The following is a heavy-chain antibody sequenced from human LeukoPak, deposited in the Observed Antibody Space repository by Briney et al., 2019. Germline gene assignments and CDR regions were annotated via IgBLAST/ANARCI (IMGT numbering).Heavy chain of an antibody. CDR2: ISYDGSNK. D-gene: IGHD3-3*01. CDR1: GFTFSSYG. V-gene: IGHV3-30*03. CDR3: TTRSGFWSGSDY. J-gene: IGHJ4*02. Sequence: GGSLRLSCAASGFTFSSYGMHWVRQAPGKGLEWVAVISYDGSNKYYADSVKGRFTISRGNSKNTLYLQMNSLKTEDTAVYYCTTRSGFWSGSDYWGQGTLVTVSS.